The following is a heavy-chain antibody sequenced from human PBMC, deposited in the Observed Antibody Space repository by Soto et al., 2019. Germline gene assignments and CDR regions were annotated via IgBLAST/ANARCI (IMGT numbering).Heavy chain of an antibody. V-gene: IGHV4-31*03. Sequence: QVQLQESGPGLVKPSQTLSLICTVSGGSINSGGYYWSWIRQHPGNGLEWIGYIYYSGSTYYNPFLRSRVTISASASEIQFSLKLSSVTAADTAVYFCARAYRQSRYSSSWVFDSWGQGTLVNVSS. CDR2: IYYSGST. CDR3: ARAYRQSRYSSSWVFDS. J-gene: IGHJ4*02. CDR1: GGSINSGGYY. D-gene: IGHD6-13*01.